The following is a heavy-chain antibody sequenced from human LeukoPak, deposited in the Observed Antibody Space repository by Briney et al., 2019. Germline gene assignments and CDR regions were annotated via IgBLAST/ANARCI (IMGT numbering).Heavy chain of an antibody. CDR2: FDNSGST. Sequence: PSQTLSLTCTVSGGSISSGGYYWSWIRQPPGKGLEWIGYFDNSGSTYYNPSLKSRASISVDTSKNQFSLILRSVSAADTAVYYCARDQGHRGSHFPHGNDAFDVWGQGTMVTVSS. CDR1: GGSISSGGYY. V-gene: IGHV4-30-4*01. J-gene: IGHJ3*01. CDR3: ARDQGHRGSHFPHGNDAFDV. D-gene: IGHD1-26*01.